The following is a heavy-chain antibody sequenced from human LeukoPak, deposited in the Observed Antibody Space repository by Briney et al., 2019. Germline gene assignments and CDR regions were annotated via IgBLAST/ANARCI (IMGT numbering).Heavy chain of an antibody. CDR1: GFTVSSNY. Sequence: GGSLRLSCAASGFTVSSNYMSWVRQAPGKGLEWVSVIYSGGTTYYADSVKGRFTISRDNSKNTLYLQMNSLRAEDTAVYYCARVSSVKGCFDYWGQGTLVTVSS. J-gene: IGHJ4*02. D-gene: IGHD4-17*01. V-gene: IGHV3-66*01. CDR2: IYSGGTT. CDR3: ARVSSVKGCFDY.